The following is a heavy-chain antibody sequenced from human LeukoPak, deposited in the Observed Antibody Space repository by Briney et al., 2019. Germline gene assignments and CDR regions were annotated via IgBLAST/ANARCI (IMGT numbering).Heavy chain of an antibody. CDR1: GLTFSNYA. J-gene: IGHJ4*02. V-gene: IGHV3-23*01. D-gene: IGHD1-26*01. Sequence: GGSLRLSCAASGLTFSNYAMSWFRQAPGKGLEWVSGITSGFTPLYADSVKGRFTISRDNSKSTFHLQMNRLRAEDTAVYYCAKDYSDSRVGDVFLEYWGQGTQVTVSS. CDR2: ITSGFTP. CDR3: AKDYSDSRVGDVFLEY.